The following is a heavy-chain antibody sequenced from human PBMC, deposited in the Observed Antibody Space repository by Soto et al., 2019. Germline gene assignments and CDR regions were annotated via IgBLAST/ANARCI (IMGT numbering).Heavy chain of an antibody. CDR1: GFTVSSNY. V-gene: IGHV3-53*01. J-gene: IGHJ6*02. CDR3: TRGPPPRACSSTCDYGMDV. Sequence: GGSLRLSCAASGFTVSSNYMSWVRQAPGKGLEWVSVIYSGGSTYYADSVKGRFTISIDNSKNTLYLQMNSLTAEDTAVYYCTRGPPPRACSSTCDYGMDVWGQGTTVTVSS. CDR2: IYSGGST. D-gene: IGHD2-2*01.